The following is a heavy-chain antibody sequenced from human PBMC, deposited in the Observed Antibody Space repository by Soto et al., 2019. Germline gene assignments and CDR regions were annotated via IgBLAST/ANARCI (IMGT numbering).Heavy chain of an antibody. CDR2: IYPGDSDT. CDR3: AIQAPLDSSAWYN. V-gene: IGHV5-51*01. Sequence: LKISCKASGYSFTNYWIGWVRQMPGKGLEWMGTIYPGDSDTRYSPSFQGQVTFSVDKSINTAYLHWTSLKASDTAIYYCAIQAPLDSSAWYNWGQGTLVAASS. CDR1: GYSFTNYW. D-gene: IGHD6-19*01. J-gene: IGHJ4*02.